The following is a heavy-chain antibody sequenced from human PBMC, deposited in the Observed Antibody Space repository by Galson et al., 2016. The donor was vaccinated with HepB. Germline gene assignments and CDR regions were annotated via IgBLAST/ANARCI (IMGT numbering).Heavy chain of an antibody. J-gene: IGHJ4*02. CDR3: AKDQTESDFWSSYYSYFDY. Sequence: SLRLSCAASGFAFSSYAMHWVRQAPGKGLECVSAIDNNGDSIFYADSVKGRFTISRDSSKYTLYLQMSSLRPEDTAVYYCAKDQTESDFWSSYYSYFDYWGQGTLVTVSS. D-gene: IGHD3-3*01. CDR2: IDNNGDSI. V-gene: IGHV3-64D*06. CDR1: GFAFSSYA.